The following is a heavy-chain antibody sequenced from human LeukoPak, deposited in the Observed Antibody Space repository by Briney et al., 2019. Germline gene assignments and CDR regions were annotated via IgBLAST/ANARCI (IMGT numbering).Heavy chain of an antibody. D-gene: IGHD6-19*01. CDR2: IKSKTDGATT. V-gene: IGHV3-15*01. J-gene: IGHJ4*02. CDR1: GFSFSDYY. CDR3: TTSSSGWYQNDY. Sequence: PGGSLRLSCAASGFSFSDYYMSWIRQAPGKGLEWVGRIKSKTDGATTAYAAPVKGRFTISRDDSKNTLYLQMNSLKSEDTAVYYCTTSSSGWYQNDYWGQGTLVTVSS.